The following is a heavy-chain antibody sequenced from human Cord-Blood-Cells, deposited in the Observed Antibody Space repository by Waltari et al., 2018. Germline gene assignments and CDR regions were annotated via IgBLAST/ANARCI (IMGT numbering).Heavy chain of an antibody. Sequence: EVQLVESGGGLVKPGGSLRLSCAASGFTFSNAWMSWVRQAPGKGLEWVGRIKSKTDGGTTDYAAPVKGRFTISRDDSKNTLYLQMNSLKTEDTAVYYCTTPPMGGFLFDYWGQGTLVTVSS. CDR2: IKSKTDGGTT. CDR1: GFTFSNAW. CDR3: TTPPMGGFLFDY. D-gene: IGHD3-16*01. V-gene: IGHV3-15*01. J-gene: IGHJ4*02.